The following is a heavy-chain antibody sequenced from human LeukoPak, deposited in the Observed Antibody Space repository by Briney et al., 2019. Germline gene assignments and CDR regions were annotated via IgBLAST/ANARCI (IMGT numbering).Heavy chain of an antibody. V-gene: IGHV1-18*01. CDR3: ARDGSYSRLDV. CDR2: ISAYSGNT. J-gene: IGHJ6*04. CDR1: GYIFTSYA. D-gene: IGHD6-13*01. Sequence: GASVKVSCKPSGYIFTSYAISWVRQAPGQGLEWMGWISAYSGNTDSAQKLQGRLTMTTDTSTSTAYMELRSLRSDDTAVYYCARDGSYSRLDVWGKGTTVTISS.